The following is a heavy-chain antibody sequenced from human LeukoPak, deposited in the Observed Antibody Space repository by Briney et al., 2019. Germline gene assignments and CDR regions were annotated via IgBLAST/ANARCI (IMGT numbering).Heavy chain of an antibody. D-gene: IGHD3-10*01. CDR1: GLTFSPYA. J-gene: IGHJ4*02. Sequence: PGGSLRLSCAASGLTFSPYAMHWVRQAPGKGLEWEALISYDGSKKYYADSVKGRLAISRDNSKNTLYLQMNSLRAEDTAVYYCARNRGYGSGTYYHIDQWGQGTLVTVSS. CDR2: ISYDGSKK. CDR3: ARNRGYGSGTYYHIDQ. V-gene: IGHV3-30*09.